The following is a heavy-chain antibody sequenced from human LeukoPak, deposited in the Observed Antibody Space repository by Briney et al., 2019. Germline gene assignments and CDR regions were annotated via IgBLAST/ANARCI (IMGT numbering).Heavy chain of an antibody. CDR1: GFTFSSYG. J-gene: IGHJ3*02. V-gene: IGHV3-30*18. CDR3: AKDQRGDSDAFDI. D-gene: IGHD2-21*01. Sequence: PGGSLRLSCAASGFTFSSYGMHWARQAPGKGLEWVAVISYDGSNKYYADSVKGRFTISRDNSKNTLYLQMNSLGAEDTAVYYCAKDQRGDSDAFDIWGQGTMVTVSS. CDR2: ISYDGSNK.